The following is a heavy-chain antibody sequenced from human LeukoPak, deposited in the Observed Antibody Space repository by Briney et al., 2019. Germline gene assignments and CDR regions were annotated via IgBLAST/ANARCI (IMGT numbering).Heavy chain of an antibody. V-gene: IGHV3-48*03. D-gene: IGHD3-22*01. Sequence: PGGSLRLSCAASGFTFSSYEMNWVRQAPGKGLEWVSYISSSGSTIYYADSVKGRFTISRDNAKNSLYLQMNSLRAEDTAVYYCARGSPYYYDSSGFPKYFQHWGQGTLVTVSS. CDR3: ARGSPYYYDSSGFPKYFQH. CDR2: ISSSGSTI. J-gene: IGHJ1*01. CDR1: GFTFSSYE.